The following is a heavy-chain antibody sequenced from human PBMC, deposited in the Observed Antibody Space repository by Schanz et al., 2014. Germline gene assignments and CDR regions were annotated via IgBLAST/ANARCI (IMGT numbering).Heavy chain of an antibody. Sequence: EVQLVESGGGLVQPGGSLRLSCTASGFTFSSYSMNWVRQAPGKGLEWVANIKKDGSEKYYVDSVKGRFTISRDNSKNTLYLQMNSLRAEDTAVYYCAKDAPYPFDLWGRGTLITVSS. J-gene: IGHJ2*01. V-gene: IGHV3-7*03. CDR1: GFTFSSYS. CDR2: IKKDGSEK. CDR3: AKDAPYPFDL.